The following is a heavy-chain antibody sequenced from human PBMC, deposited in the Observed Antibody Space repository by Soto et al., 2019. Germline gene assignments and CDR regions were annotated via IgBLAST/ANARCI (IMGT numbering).Heavy chain of an antibody. Sequence: QVQLVQSGPEVKKPGSSVKVSCEASGGTFSNFAVNWVRQAPGQGLEWVGGIIPLFNVAKYAQKFKGRVTIVPDDVKSTAYMDVNSLRFYDSAVYFFSASGRDVLGYDYKDTEGLDIWGQGTMVTVSS. D-gene: IGHD4-4*01. V-gene: IGHV1-69*01. CDR2: IIPLFNVA. CDR1: GGTFSNFA. CDR3: SASGRDVLGYDYKDTEGLDI. J-gene: IGHJ3*02.